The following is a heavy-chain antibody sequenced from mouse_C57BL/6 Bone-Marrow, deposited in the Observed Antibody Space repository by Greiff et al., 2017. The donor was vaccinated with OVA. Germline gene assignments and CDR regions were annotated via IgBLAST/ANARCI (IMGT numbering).Heavy chain of an antibody. CDR3: ARWTPFDY. J-gene: IGHJ2*01. CDR1: GYTFTSYW. Sequence: QVQLQQPGAELVRPGTSVKLSCKASGYTFTSYWMHWVKQRPGQGLEWIGVIDPSDSYTNYNQKFKGKATLTVDTSSSTAYMRLSSLTSEDSAVYYCARWTPFDYWGQGTTLTVSS. CDR2: IDPSDSYT. V-gene: IGHV1-59*01.